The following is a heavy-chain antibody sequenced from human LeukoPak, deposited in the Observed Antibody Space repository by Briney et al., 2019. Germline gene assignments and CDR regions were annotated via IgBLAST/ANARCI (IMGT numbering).Heavy chain of an antibody. Sequence: TGGSLRLSCAASGFTFSTYDMMWVRQTPDSGLEWVSIISGSGGTTYYADSVKGRFTISRDNSKNTLYLEMNSLRADDTAVYYCVKRRETVRGAFDHWGQGTLVTVSS. J-gene: IGHJ4*02. CDR2: ISGSGGTT. CDR1: GFTFSTYD. V-gene: IGHV3-23*01. CDR3: VKRRETVRGAFDH. D-gene: IGHD3-10*02.